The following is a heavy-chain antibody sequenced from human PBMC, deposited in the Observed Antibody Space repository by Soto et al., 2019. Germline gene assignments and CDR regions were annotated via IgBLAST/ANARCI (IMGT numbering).Heavy chain of an antibody. D-gene: IGHD1-26*01. CDR1: GYTFSDYY. Sequence: ASVKVSCKASGYTFSDYYVHWVREAPGQGLEWMGWIDPSSGGTIYTQRFQGRVTMTRDTSISTVYMELSRLTSDDTAVYYCAREMGVIGAPGYTWFDPWGQGALVTVSS. CDR2: IDPSSGGT. CDR3: AREMGVIGAPGYTWFDP. V-gene: IGHV1-2*02. J-gene: IGHJ5*02.